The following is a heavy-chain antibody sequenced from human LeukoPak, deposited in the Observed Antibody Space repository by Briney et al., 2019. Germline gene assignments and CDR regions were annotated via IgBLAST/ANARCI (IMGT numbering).Heavy chain of an antibody. CDR3: AREVPYDTSVYYQPFDF. CDR1: GYTFTDYY. V-gene: IGHV1-2*02. Sequence: ASMKVSCKASGYTFTDYYIYWVRQAPGQGLEWMGWINPNGGGTKYAAKFQGRVTMTKDTSINTAYMELSGLRSDDTAVYYCAREVPYDTSVYYQPFDFWGQGTLVTVSS. CDR2: INPNGGGT. J-gene: IGHJ4*02. D-gene: IGHD3-22*01.